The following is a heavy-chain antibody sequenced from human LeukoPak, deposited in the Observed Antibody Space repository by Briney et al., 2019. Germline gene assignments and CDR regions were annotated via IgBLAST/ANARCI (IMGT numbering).Heavy chain of an antibody. CDR3: ARHGYYYGSGSYYPLYYFDY. J-gene: IGHJ4*02. Sequence: SETLSLTCTVSGGSISSSSYYWGWIRQPPGKGLEWIGSIYYSGSTYYNPSLKSRVTISVDTSKNQFSLKLSSVTAADTAVYYCARHGYYYGSGSYYPLYYFDYWGQGTLVTVSS. D-gene: IGHD3-10*01. V-gene: IGHV4-39*01. CDR1: GGSISSSSYY. CDR2: IYYSGST.